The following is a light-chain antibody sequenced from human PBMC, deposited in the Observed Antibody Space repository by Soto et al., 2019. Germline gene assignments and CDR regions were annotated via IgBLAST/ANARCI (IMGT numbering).Light chain of an antibody. V-gene: IGKV3-11*01. Sequence: DIVLTRSPATLSLSPGERATLSCRASQSFSSYLAWYQQKPGQAPRLLIYDASKRATGIPARFSGRGSGTDFTLTISSLEPEDFAVYYCQQRSNWPPVITFGQGTRLEIK. CDR2: DAS. CDR3: QQRSNWPPVIT. J-gene: IGKJ5*01. CDR1: QSFSSY.